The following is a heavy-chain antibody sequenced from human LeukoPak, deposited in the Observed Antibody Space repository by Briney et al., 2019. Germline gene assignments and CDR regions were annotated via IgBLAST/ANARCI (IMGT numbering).Heavy chain of an antibody. CDR3: ARGIGYYYDSRGYYYFDY. Sequence: GGSLRLSCAASGFTFDDYGMSWVRQAPGKGLEWVSGINWNGGSTGYADSVKGRFTISRDNAKNSLYLQMNSLRAEDTALYYCARGIGYYYDSRGYYYFDYWGQGTLVTVSS. CDR1: GFTFDDYG. CDR2: INWNGGST. J-gene: IGHJ4*02. V-gene: IGHV3-20*04. D-gene: IGHD3-22*01.